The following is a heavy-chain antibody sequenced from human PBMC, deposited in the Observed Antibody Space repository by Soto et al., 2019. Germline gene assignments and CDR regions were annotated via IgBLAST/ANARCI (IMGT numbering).Heavy chain of an antibody. D-gene: IGHD2-15*01. CDR3: ARDTFPGYCTSGNCFSGGVADS. J-gene: IGHJ4*02. CDR1: GFTFSTYG. Sequence: EVQLLESGGGLVQSGGSLRLSCAASGFTFSTYGMSWVRQAPGKGLKWVSSISGSGDTIYYADSVKGRFTVSRDNSKNTLYLQLNSLRAEDTALYYCARDTFPGYCTSGNCFSGGVADSWGLGTLVTVSS. V-gene: IGHV3-23*01. CDR2: ISGSGDTI.